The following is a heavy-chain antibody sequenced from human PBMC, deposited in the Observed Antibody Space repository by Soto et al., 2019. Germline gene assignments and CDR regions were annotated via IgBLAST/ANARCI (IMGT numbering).Heavy chain of an antibody. V-gene: IGHV3-30*18. CDR2: ISYDGSNK. J-gene: IGHJ4*02. Sequence: GGSLRLSCAASGFSFMNYGMHWVRQAPGKGLEWVAVISYDGSNKYYADSVKGRLTISRDNSKNTLYLQMNNVRAEDAAVYYCAEEITVTPTRYYYFDSWGQGTPVTVSS. CDR3: AEEITVTPTRYYYFDS. D-gene: IGHD1-1*01. CDR1: GFSFMNYG.